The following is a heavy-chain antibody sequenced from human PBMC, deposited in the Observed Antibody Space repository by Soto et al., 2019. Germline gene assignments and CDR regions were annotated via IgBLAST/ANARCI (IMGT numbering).Heavy chain of an antibody. Sequence: QVQLQESGPGLVRPSETLSLTCAVSGGSINTHTYNLWNWVRQPPGKGLEWIGEVSHSGTATYNPSLKSRVTISVDKSNNQFDLQLNSVTAADTAVYYCADPPSGYWGQGALVTVSS. CDR1: GGSINTHTYNL. J-gene: IGHJ4*02. CDR3: ADPPSGY. CDR2: VSHSGTA. V-gene: IGHV4-4*02.